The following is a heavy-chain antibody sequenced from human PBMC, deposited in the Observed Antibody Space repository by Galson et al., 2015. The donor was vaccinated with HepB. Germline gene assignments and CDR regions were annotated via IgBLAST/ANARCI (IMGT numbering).Heavy chain of an antibody. J-gene: IGHJ6*03. CDR1: GFTFSSYA. D-gene: IGHD1-26*01. CDR2: ISYDGSNK. Sequence: SLRLSCAASGFTFSSYAMHWVRQAPGKGLEWVAVISYDGSNKYYADSVKGRFTISRDNSKNTLYLQMNSLRAEDTAVYYCARASVGTYSGSYDFHYYYYYMDVWGKGTTVTVSS. CDR3: ARASVGTYSGSYDFHYYYYYMDV. V-gene: IGHV3-30-3*01.